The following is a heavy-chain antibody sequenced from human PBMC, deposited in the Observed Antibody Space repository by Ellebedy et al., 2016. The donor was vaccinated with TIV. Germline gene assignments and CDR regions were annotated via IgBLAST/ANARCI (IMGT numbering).Heavy chain of an antibody. CDR2: INTDGSST. CDR1: GFTLSGYW. CDR3: TRESFRYFDWDP. J-gene: IGHJ5*02. Sequence: PGGSLRLSCAASGFTLSGYWMHWVRQVPGKGLMWVSRINTDGSSTSYADSVEGQFTITRDNAKKTLYLEMSSLRPEDTAVYYCTRESFRYFDWDPWGQGTLVTVSS. D-gene: IGHD3-9*01. V-gene: IGHV3-74*01.